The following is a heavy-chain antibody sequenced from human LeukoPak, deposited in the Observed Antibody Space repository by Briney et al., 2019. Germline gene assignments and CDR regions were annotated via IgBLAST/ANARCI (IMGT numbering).Heavy chain of an antibody. CDR2: ISHSGST. CDR3: ATADFHGGNPFDAFDI. Sequence: SETLSLTCSVSGASISRHYWNWLRQSPEKGLEGIGYISHSGSTIYNPSLNRRVTISLDTSKNQFSLRLRSVTAADTAVYYCATADFHGGNPFDAFDIWGQGTVVTVSS. CDR1: GASISRHY. D-gene: IGHD4-23*01. J-gene: IGHJ3*02. V-gene: IGHV4-59*11.